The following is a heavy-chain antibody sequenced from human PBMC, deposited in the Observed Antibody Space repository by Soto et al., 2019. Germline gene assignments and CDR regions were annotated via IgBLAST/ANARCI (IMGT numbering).Heavy chain of an antibody. V-gene: IGHV4-31*03. Sequence: SETLSLTCTVSGGSISSGGYYWSWIRQHPGKGLEWIGYIYYSGSTYYNPSLKSRVTISVDTSKNQFSLKLSSVTAADTAVYYCARDQPTGNYYGSGSYPYWGQGTL. J-gene: IGHJ4*02. CDR1: GGSISSGGYY. CDR2: IYYSGST. CDR3: ARDQPTGNYYGSGSYPY. D-gene: IGHD3-10*01.